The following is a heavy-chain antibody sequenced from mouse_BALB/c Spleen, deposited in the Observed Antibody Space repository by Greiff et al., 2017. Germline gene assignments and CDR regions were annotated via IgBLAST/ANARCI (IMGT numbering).Heavy chain of an antibody. CDR3: ARYRYDERAFDY. J-gene: IGHJ2*01. D-gene: IGHD2-14*01. CDR2: ISYDGSN. V-gene: IGHV3-6*02. Sequence: EVKLQESGPGLVKPSQSLSLTCSVTGYSITSGYYWNWIRQFPGNKLEWMGYISYDGSNNYNPSLKNRISITRDTSKNQFFLKLNSVTTEDTATYYCARYRYDERAFDYWGQGTTLTVSS. CDR1: GYSITSGYY.